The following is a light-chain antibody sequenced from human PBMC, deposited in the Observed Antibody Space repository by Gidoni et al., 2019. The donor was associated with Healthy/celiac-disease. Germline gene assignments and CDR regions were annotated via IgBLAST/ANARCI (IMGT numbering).Light chain of an antibody. CDR1: ALPKQY. J-gene: IGLJ1*01. CDR3: QSADSSGTYPEV. Sequence: SSELTQPPSVSVSPGQTARITCSGDALPKQYAYWYQQKPGQAPVLVIYKDSERPSGIPERFSGSSSGTTVTLTISGVQAEDEADYYCQSADSSGTYPEVFGTGTKVTVL. V-gene: IGLV3-25*03. CDR2: KDS.